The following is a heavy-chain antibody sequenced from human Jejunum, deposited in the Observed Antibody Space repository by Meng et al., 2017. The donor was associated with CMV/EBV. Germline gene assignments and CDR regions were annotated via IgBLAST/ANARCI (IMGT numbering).Heavy chain of an antibody. Sequence: YTMHWVRQAPGKGLEWVAAISHAGTSQYYADSAKGRFTISRDNSKNTVFLQVNSLRPDDTAVYFCARDNLGRNYYSTTGFSPGCWSQGALVTVSS. V-gene: IGHV3-30-3*01. CDR3: ARDNLGRNYYSTTGFSPGC. CDR1: YT. CDR2: ISHAGTSQ. D-gene: IGHD2-8*01. J-gene: IGHJ4*02.